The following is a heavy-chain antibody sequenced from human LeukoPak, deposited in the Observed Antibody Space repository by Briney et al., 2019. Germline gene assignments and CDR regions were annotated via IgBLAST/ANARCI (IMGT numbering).Heavy chain of an antibody. CDR2: ISSRSTYI. Sequence: GGSLRLSCAASGFIFSSYSMNWVRQAPGKGLEWVSSISSRSTYIYHADSVKGRFTISRDNAKNSLYLQMNSLRAEDTAMYYCARADLSGSYFHPHFLDYWGQGTLVTVSS. J-gene: IGHJ4*02. V-gene: IGHV3-21*01. D-gene: IGHD1-26*01. CDR3: ARADLSGSYFHPHFLDY. CDR1: GFIFSSYS.